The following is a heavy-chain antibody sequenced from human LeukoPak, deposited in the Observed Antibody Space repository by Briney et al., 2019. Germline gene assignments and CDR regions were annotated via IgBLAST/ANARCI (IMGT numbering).Heavy chain of an antibody. CDR2: ISGSGGST. D-gene: IGHD2-2*01. V-gene: IGHV3-23*01. Sequence: GGSLRLSCAASGFTFSSYAMSWVRQAPGKGLEWVSAISGSGGSTYYADSVKGRFTISRDNSKNTLYLQMNSLRAEDTAVYYCAKVAPPLQYCSSTSCYLADDYWGQGTLVTVSS. CDR3: AKVAPPLQYCSSTSCYLADDY. J-gene: IGHJ4*02. CDR1: GFTFSSYA.